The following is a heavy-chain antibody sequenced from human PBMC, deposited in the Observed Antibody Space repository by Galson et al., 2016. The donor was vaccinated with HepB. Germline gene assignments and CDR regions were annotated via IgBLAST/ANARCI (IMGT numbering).Heavy chain of an antibody. D-gene: IGHD5-24*01. CDR3: VIDGDAYNFDF. Sequence: SLRLFCAASGFSFSNYWMHWVRQAPGKGLVWVSRIYRDGSGTNYADSVKGRFTMSRDNATNTMYLQMNSLRAEDTAVYYCVIDGDAYNFDFWGQGTLVTVSS. J-gene: IGHJ4*02. CDR2: IYRDGSGT. CDR1: GFSFSNYW. V-gene: IGHV3-74*01.